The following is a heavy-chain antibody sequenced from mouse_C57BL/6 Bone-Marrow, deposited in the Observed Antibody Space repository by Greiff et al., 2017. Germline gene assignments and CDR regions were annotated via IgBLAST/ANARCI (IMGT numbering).Heavy chain of an antibody. D-gene: IGHD2-2*01. V-gene: IGHV1-82*01. CDR3: ARGGYDAWFAY. J-gene: IGHJ3*01. CDR1: GYAFSSSW. Sequence: VQLQQSGPELVKPGASVKISCKASGYAFSSSWMNWVKQRPGKGLEWIGRFYPGDGDNNYNGQFKGKATLTADKSSSTAYMQLSSLTSEDSAVYFCARGGYDAWFAYWGQGTLVTVSA. CDR2: FYPGDGDN.